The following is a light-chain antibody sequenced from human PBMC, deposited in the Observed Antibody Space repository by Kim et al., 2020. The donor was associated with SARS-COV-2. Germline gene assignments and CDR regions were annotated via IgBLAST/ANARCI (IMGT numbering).Light chain of an antibody. CDR1: QDIPNH. Sequence: ASVGDRVTGPCPACQDIPNHVNLLQQKPGPAPKLLFYGASCLQTGVPSRFSGSGSGTDFTFPIRSLQPEDLATEYCQQYSSLPPTFGGGTKVDIK. CDR2: GAS. J-gene: IGKJ4*01. CDR3: QQYSSLPPT. V-gene: IGKV1-33*01.